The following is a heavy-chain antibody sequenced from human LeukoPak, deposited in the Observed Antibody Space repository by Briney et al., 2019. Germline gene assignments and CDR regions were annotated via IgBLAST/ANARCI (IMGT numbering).Heavy chain of an antibody. J-gene: IGHJ6*03. V-gene: IGHV3-30*02. D-gene: IGHD2-15*01. CDR1: GFTFSSYG. CDR3: AKSSRSGYYYYYYMDV. CDR2: IRYDGSNK. Sequence: GGSLRLSCAASGFTFSSYGMHWVRQAPGKGLEWVAFIRYDGSNKYYADSVKGRFTISRDNSKNTLYLQMNSLRAEDTAVYYCAKSSRSGYYYYYYMDVWGKGTTVTISS.